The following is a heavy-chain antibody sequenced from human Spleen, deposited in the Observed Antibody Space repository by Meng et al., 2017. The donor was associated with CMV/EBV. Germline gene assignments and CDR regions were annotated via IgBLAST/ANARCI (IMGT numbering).Heavy chain of an antibody. CDR1: GFTVSNNY. CDR3: VAEHDFWSGYHNWFDP. J-gene: IGHJ5*02. D-gene: IGHD3-3*01. CDR2: IKQDGSEK. V-gene: IGHV3-7*01. Sequence: GESLKISCAASGFTVSNNYMSWVRQGPGKGLEWVANIKQDGSEKHYVDSVKGRFTISRDNAKNSLYLQMNSLRADDTAVYYCVAEHDFWSGYHNWFDPWGQGTLVTVSS.